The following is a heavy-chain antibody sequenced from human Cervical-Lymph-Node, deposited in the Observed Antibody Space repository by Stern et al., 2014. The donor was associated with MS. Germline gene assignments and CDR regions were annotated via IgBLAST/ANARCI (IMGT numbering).Heavy chain of an antibody. CDR1: GGTFSSYA. D-gene: IGHD5-24*01. CDR2: ILPDFSTP. V-gene: IGHV1-69*01. CDR3: ARQTRNGYSFDH. J-gene: IGHJ4*02. Sequence: VQLVESGAEVKKPGSSAKVSCKGSGGTFSSYAIVWVRQAPGQGLEWMGGILPDFSTPTYAKEFQGRVTISADEFTKTGYLEGSNLRYEDTAVYYCARQTRNGYSFDHWGQGSLVTVSS.